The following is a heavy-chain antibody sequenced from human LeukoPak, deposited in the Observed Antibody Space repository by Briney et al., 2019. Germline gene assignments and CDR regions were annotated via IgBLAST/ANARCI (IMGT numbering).Heavy chain of an antibody. CDR2: INHSGST. J-gene: IGHJ4*02. CDR1: GGSFSGYY. V-gene: IGHV4-34*01. D-gene: IGHD5-18*01. Sequence: PSETLSLTCAVYGGSFSGYYWSWIRQPPGKGLEWIGEINHSGSTNYNPSLKSRVTISVDTSKNQSSLKLSSVTAADTAVYYCARVGAVRGGYSYGYYADYFDYWGQGTLVTVSS. CDR3: ARVGAVRGGYSYGYYADYFDY.